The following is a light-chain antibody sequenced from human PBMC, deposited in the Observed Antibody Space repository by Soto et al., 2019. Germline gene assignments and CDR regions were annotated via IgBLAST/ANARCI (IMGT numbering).Light chain of an antibody. J-gene: IGLJ1*01. CDR1: SSNIGSNN. V-gene: IGLV1-44*01. Sequence: QSVLTQPPSASGTPGQRVTISCSGSSSNIGSNNVNWYQQLPGTAPKLVIYSNIQRPSGVPDRFSGSKSGTSASLDISGLLSEDDADYYCAAWDASLHVYVFGAGTKVTVL. CDR3: AAWDASLHVYV. CDR2: SNI.